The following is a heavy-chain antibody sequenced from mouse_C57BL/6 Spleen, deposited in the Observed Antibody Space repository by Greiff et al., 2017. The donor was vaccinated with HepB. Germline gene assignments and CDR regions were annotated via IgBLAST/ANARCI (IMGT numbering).Heavy chain of an antibody. D-gene: IGHD1-2*01. CDR3: TRGDYGIYAMDY. CDR1: GYTFTDYE. J-gene: IGHJ4*01. CDR2: IDPETGGT. V-gene: IGHV1-15*01. Sequence: VQLQQSGAELVRPGASVTLSCKASGYTFTDYEMHWVKQTPVHGLEWIGAIDPETGGTAYNQKFKGKAILTADKSSSTAYMELRSLTSEDSAVYYCTRGDYGIYAMDYWGQGTSVTVSS.